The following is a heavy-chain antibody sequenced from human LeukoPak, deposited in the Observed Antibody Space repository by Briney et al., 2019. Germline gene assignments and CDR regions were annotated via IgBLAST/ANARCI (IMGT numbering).Heavy chain of an antibody. D-gene: IGHD6-6*01. CDR3: ARSIAARGGFMDV. Sequence: SETLSLTCTVSGGSISSYYWSWIRQPPGKGLEWIGYIYYSGSTNYNPSLKSRVTISVDTSKNQFSLKLSSVTAADTAVYHCARSIAARGGFMDVWGKGTTVTVSS. CDR2: IYYSGST. V-gene: IGHV4-59*01. CDR1: GGSISSYY. J-gene: IGHJ6*03.